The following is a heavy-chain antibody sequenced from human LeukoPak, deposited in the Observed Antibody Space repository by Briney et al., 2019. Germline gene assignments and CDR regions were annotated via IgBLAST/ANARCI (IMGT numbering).Heavy chain of an antibody. CDR2: IYYSGST. CDR3: ARQLPTADYYDSSGTSDY. Sequence: PSETLSLTCTVSGGSISSSSYYWGWIRQPPGKGLEWIGSIYYSGSTYYNPSLKSRVTISVDTSKNQFSLKLSSVTAADTAVYYRARQLPTADYYDSSGTSDYWGQGTLVTVSS. CDR1: GGSISSSSYY. D-gene: IGHD3-22*01. J-gene: IGHJ4*02. V-gene: IGHV4-39*01.